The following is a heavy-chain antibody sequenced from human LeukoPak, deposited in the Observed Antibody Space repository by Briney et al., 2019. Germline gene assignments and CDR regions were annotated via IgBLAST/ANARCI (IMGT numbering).Heavy chain of an antibody. Sequence: PGGSLRLSCAASGFTFGADWMNWVRQAPGKGLVWVSRINSDGSSISYADSVKGRFTISRDNVKNTLYLQMNSLRAEDTAVYYCGGGGYLLDYWGQGTLVTVSS. CDR2: INSDGSSI. V-gene: IGHV3-74*01. CDR3: GGGGYLLDY. CDR1: GFTFGADW. D-gene: IGHD1-26*01. J-gene: IGHJ4*02.